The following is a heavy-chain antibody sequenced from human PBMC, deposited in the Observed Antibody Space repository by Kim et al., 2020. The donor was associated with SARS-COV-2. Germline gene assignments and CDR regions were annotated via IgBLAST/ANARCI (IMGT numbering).Heavy chain of an antibody. J-gene: IGHJ4*02. CDR3: ARGPSTAAYLDY. V-gene: IGHV4-4*02. D-gene: IGHD6-6*01. Sequence: NYNPSLKSRVTMSVDKSKNQFSLKPSSVTAADTAVYYCARGPSTAAYLDYWGQGTLVTVSS.